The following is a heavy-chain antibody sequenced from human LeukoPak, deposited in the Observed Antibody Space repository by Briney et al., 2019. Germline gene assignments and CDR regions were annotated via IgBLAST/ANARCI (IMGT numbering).Heavy chain of an antibody. CDR3: ARGSSWFSLYYYYYMDV. J-gene: IGHJ6*03. V-gene: IGHV4-34*01. CDR2: INHSGST. Sequence: SETLSLTCAVYGGSFSGYYWSWIRQPPGKGLEWIGEINHSGSTRYSPSLKSRVTISVDTSKNQFSLKLSSVTAADTAVYYCARGSSWFSLYYYYYMDVWGKGTTVTVSS. D-gene: IGHD6-13*01. CDR1: GGSFSGYY.